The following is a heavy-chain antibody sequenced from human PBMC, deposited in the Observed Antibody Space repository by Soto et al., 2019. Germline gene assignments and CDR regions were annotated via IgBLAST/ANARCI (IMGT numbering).Heavy chain of an antibody. V-gene: IGHV1-18*01. CDR2: ISAYNGNT. J-gene: IGHJ5*02. Sequence: GASVKVSCTASGYTLSNNYCICWGLQAHGQGREWIGWISAYNGNTNYAQKLQGRVTMTTDTSTSTAYMELRSLRSDDTAVYYCARDYSSHLGGWFDPWGQGTLVTVSS. CDR3: ARDYSSHLGGWFDP. D-gene: IGHD5-18*01. CDR1: GYTLSNNYC.